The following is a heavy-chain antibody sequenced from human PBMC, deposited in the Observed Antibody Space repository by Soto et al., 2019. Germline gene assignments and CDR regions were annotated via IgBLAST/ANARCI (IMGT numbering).Heavy chain of an antibody. J-gene: IGHJ6*02. Sequence: SETLSLTCTVSGASISSGRYYWAWIRQPPGKGLEWVATIHTTGSTYYKPSLESRIALSIDTSKNHFSLRLTSVTAADTAVYYCARHLPSLRIDALDVWCQGTSVT. CDR1: GASISSGRYY. CDR2: IHTTGST. CDR3: ARHLPSLRIDALDV. D-gene: IGHD2-15*01. V-gene: IGHV4-39*01.